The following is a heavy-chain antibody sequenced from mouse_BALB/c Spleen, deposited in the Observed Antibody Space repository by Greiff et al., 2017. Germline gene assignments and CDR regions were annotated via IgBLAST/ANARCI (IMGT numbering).Heavy chain of an antibody. CDR1: GYTFTSYL. CDR2: IYPGNSDT. J-gene: IGHJ3*01. V-gene: IGHV1-5*01. D-gene: IGHD2-4*01. CDR3: TFYDYDGFAY. Sequence: EVQLQQSGTVLARPGASVKMSCKASGYTFTSYLMHWVKQRPGQGLEWIGAIYPGNSDTSYNQKFKGKAKLTAVTSTSTAYMELSSLTNEDSAVYYCTFYDYDGFAYWGQGTLVTVSA.